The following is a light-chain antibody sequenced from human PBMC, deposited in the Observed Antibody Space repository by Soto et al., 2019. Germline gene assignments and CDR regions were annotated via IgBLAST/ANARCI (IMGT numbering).Light chain of an antibody. J-gene: IGKJ4*01. Sequence: MTQSPSTLSVSPGEGATLSCRASQNIKSNLAWYQQKPGQAPRLLIYGPSSRATGIPARFSGSGSGTEFTLTISSLQSEDFAVYYCQQYNDWPLTFGGGTKVEIK. CDR2: GPS. V-gene: IGKV3-15*01. CDR3: QQYNDWPLT. CDR1: QNIKSN.